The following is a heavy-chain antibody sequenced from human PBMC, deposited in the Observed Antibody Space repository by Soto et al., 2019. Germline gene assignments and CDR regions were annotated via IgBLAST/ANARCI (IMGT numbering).Heavy chain of an antibody. CDR1: GYTFTSYA. Sequence: QVPLVQSGAEVKKPGASVKVSCKASGYTFTSYAMHWVRQAPGQRLEWMGWINAGNGNTKYSQKFQGRVTITRNTSASTAYMELSSLRSEDTAVYYWARDMYDSSGYIGNWFDPWGQGTLVTVSS. CDR3: ARDMYDSSGYIGNWFDP. V-gene: IGHV1-3*01. CDR2: INAGNGNT. J-gene: IGHJ5*02. D-gene: IGHD3-22*01.